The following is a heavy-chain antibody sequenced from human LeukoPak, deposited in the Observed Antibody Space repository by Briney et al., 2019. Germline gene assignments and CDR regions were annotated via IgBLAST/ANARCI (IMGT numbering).Heavy chain of an antibody. CDR2: ISGSGGST. V-gene: IGHV3-23*01. J-gene: IGHJ4*02. CDR3: AKSPSGSYEGMFDY. Sequence: GGALRPSRATPGFPLSKLALGRVPQAPGKGPGWVSAISGSGGSTYYADSVKGRFTISRDNSKNTLYLQMNSLRAEDTAVYYCAKSPSGSYEGMFDYWGQGTLVTVSS. D-gene: IGHD3-10*01. CDR1: GFPLSKLA.